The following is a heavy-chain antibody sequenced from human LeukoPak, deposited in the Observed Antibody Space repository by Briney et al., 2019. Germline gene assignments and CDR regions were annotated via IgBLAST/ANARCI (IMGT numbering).Heavy chain of an antibody. CDR2: IIPIFGTA. J-gene: IGHJ4*02. CDR3: ARDSPESYYDFWSGYYSPFDY. V-gene: IGHV1-69*13. Sequence: SVKVSCKASGGTFSSFAISWVRQAPGQGLEWMGGIIPIFGTANYAQKFQGRVTITADESTSTAYMELSSLRSEDTAVYYCARDSPESYYDFWSGYYSPFDYWGQGTLVTVSS. D-gene: IGHD3-3*01. CDR1: GGTFSSFA.